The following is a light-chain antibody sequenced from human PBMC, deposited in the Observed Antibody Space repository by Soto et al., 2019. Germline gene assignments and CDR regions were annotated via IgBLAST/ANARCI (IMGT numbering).Light chain of an antibody. Sequence: DIQLTQTPSTLSASVGAEVTMTCRASQTLSSWLAWYQQKQGKAPKLLIYDASSLESGVPSRFSGSGSGTEFTLTISSLQPEDVATYFCQKYNSPPRTFGQGTKVDI. CDR1: QTLSSW. CDR3: QKYNSPPRT. CDR2: DAS. J-gene: IGKJ1*01. V-gene: IGKV1-5*01.